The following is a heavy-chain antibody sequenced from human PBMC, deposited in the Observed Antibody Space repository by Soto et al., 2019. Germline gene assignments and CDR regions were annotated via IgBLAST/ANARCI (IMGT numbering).Heavy chain of an antibody. Sequence: EVQLVDSGGGLVQPGGSLRLSCAASGFTFSSYAMSWVRQSPGKGLEWVSPITGSGSGTYYADSVKGRFTISRDNSKKTLKLHMISMRADDTAIYYCANRSHSPTCVGGTCDSPCDSWGQGTLVSVPS. J-gene: IGHJ4*02. CDR1: GFTFSSYA. D-gene: IGHD2-15*01. V-gene: IGHV3-23*04. CDR2: ITGSGSGT. CDR3: ANRSHSPTCVGGTCDSPCDS.